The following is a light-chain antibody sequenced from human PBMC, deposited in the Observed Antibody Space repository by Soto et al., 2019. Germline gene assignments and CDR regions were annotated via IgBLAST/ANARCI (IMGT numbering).Light chain of an antibody. CDR3: SSYTSSSTYV. V-gene: IGLV2-14*03. Sequence: QSALTQPASVSGSPRQSITISCTGTSSDVGGYNYVSWYQQHPGKVPKLIIYDVNNRPSGVSDRFSGSMSDNTASLTISGLQAEDEADYYCSSYTSSSTYVFGTGTKLTVL. CDR2: DVN. CDR1: SSDVGGYNY. J-gene: IGLJ1*01.